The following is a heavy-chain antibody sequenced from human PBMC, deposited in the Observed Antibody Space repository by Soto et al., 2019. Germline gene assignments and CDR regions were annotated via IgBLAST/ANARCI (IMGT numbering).Heavy chain of an antibody. Sequence: QVQLVQSGAEVKKPGSSVKVSCKASGGTFSNYAIRWVRQAPGQGLEWMGGIIPSFGTANYAQNFQDRVTITADKSTSTAYLELRSLRSEDTAVYYCARPLYYYDSSGYYVTSEYFQHWGQGTLVTVSS. CDR3: ARPLYYYDSSGYYVTSEYFQH. V-gene: IGHV1-69*06. D-gene: IGHD3-22*01. CDR2: IIPSFGTA. CDR1: GGTFSNYA. J-gene: IGHJ1*01.